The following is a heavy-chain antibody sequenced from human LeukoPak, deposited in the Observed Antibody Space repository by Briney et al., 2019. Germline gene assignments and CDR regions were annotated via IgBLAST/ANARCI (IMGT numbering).Heavy chain of an antibody. V-gene: IGHV5-51*01. CDR2: IYPGDSDT. CDR1: GYRFTYYW. J-gene: IGHJ6*02. CDR3: ARGAAGTTPDYYYFGLDV. Sequence: GASLQISCQGSGYRFTYYWIGWVRPMPGKGLEWMGIIYPGDSDTRYSPSFQGQVTISADKSINTAHLQWSSLKASDTAMYYCARGAAGTTPDYYYFGLDVWGQGTTVRVS. D-gene: IGHD1-7*01.